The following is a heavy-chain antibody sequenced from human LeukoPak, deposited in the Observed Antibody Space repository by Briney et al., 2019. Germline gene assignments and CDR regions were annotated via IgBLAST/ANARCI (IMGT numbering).Heavy chain of an antibody. CDR2: IYYSGST. V-gene: IGHV4-39*01. D-gene: IGHD4-17*01. J-gene: IGHJ4*02. Sequence: PSETLSLTCTVSGGSISSSSYYWGWIRQPPGKGLEWIGSIYYSGSTYYNPSLKSRVTISVDTSKNQFSPKLSSVTAADTAVYYCARQIKYIGDDFFDYWGQGTLVTVSS. CDR1: GGSISSSSYY. CDR3: ARQIKYIGDDFFDY.